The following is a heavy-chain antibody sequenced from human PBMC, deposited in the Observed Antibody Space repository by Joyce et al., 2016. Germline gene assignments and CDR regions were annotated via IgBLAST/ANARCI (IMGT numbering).Heavy chain of an antibody. CDR1: GGSMNSANYY. CDR2: VYTSGSA. D-gene: IGHD6-13*01. J-gene: IGHJ5*02. V-gene: IGHV4-61*02. CDR3: ARGGGIAAYGTLRGWFDP. Sequence: QVQLQESGPGLVKPSQTLSLTCTVSGGSMNSANYYWSWMRQPAGKGLEWIGRVYTSGSANYNPSLKSRVTISIDTSKNHFSLRLDFVTAADTAVYYCARGGGIAAYGTLRGWFDPWGQGTLVTVSS.